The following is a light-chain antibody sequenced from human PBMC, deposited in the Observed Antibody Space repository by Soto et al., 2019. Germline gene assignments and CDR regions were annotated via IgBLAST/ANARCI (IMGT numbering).Light chain of an antibody. CDR2: GNT. V-gene: IGLV1-40*01. CDR1: SSNIGAGYN. Sequence: QSVLTQPPSVSGAPGQRVTISCTGSSSNIGAGYNVHWYQQLPGTAPKLLIYGNTNRPSGVPDRFSGSKSGTSVSLAITGLQAEDEADYYCQSYDSSLSLYVFGTGTKLTVL. CDR3: QSYDSSLSLYV. J-gene: IGLJ1*01.